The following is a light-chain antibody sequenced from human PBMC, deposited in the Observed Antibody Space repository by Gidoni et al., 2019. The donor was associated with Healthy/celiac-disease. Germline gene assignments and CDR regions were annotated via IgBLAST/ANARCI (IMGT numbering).Light chain of an antibody. V-gene: IGKV1-39*01. CDR1: PSISSY. J-gene: IGKJ4*01. Sequence: DIQMTQSPSSLSASVGDRVTITCRASPSISSYLYWYQQIPGKAPKLLIYAASSLQSGVPSRLSGSGSGTDFTLTISSLQPEDFATYYCQQSYSTPPLTFGGGTKVEIK. CDR2: AAS. CDR3: QQSYSTPPLT.